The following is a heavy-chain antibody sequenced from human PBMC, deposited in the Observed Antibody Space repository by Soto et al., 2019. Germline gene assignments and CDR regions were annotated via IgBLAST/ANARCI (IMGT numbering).Heavy chain of an antibody. CDR3: AKIRGARIQLWPIDY. Sequence: LRLSCAASGFTFSSYAMSWVRQAPGKGLEWVSAISGSGGSTYYADSVKGRFTISRDNSKNTLYLQMNSLRAEDTAVYYCAKIRGARIQLWPIDYWGQGTLVTVSS. CDR1: GFTFSSYA. J-gene: IGHJ4*02. CDR2: ISGSGGST. D-gene: IGHD5-18*01. V-gene: IGHV3-23*01.